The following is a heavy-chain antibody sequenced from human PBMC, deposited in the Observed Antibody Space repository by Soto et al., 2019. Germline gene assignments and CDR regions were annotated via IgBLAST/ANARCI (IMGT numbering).Heavy chain of an antibody. J-gene: IGHJ4*02. V-gene: IGHV3-23*01. D-gene: IGHD1-7*01. Sequence: PGGSLRLSCAASGFNFSSYAISWVRQAPGKGLEWVSAISGSGGSTYYADSVKGRFTISRDNSKNTLYLQMNSLRAEDTAVYYCAKGYNWNYNPQDYWGQGTLVTVSS. CDR2: ISGSGGST. CDR3: AKGYNWNYNPQDY. CDR1: GFNFSSYA.